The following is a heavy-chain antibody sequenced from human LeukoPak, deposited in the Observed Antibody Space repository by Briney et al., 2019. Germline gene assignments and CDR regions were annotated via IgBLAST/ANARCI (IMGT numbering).Heavy chain of an antibody. V-gene: IGHV4-4*02. Sequence: SETLSLTCAVSGGSISSSNWWSWVRQPPGKGLEWIGYIYYSGSTNYNPSLKSRVTISVDTSKNQFSLKLSSVTAADTAVYYCASDYDSSGLGAFDIWGQGTMVTVSS. CDR3: ASDYDSSGLGAFDI. CDR2: IYYSGST. CDR1: GGSISSSNW. J-gene: IGHJ3*02. D-gene: IGHD3-22*01.